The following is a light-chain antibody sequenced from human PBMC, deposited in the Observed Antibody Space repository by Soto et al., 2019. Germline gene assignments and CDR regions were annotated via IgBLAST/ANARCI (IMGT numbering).Light chain of an antibody. CDR3: AAWDDSLSGYV. CDR2: SNN. J-gene: IGLJ1*01. Sequence: QPVLTPPPSASGTPGQRDSSSYSGSSSNIGSNYVYWYQQLPGTAPKLLIYSNNQRPSGVPDRFSGSKSGTSASLAISGLRSEEEADYYCAAWDDSLSGYVFGTGTKGTVL. V-gene: IGLV1-47*02. CDR1: SSNIGSNY.